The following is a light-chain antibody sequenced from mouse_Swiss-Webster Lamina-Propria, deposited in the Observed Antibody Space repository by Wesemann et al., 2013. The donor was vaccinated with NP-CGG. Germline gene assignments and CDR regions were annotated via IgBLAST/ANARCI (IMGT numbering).Light chain of an antibody. J-gene: IGKJ2*01. CDR1: SSVSY. CDR2: STS. V-gene: IGKV4-80*01. CDR3: HQWSSYPT. Sequence: QIVLTQSPAIMSASLGEEITLTCSASSSVSYMHWYQQKSGTSPKLLIYSTSNLASGVPSHFSGSGSGTFYSLTISSVEAEDAADYYCHQWSSYPTFGGGTKLEIK.